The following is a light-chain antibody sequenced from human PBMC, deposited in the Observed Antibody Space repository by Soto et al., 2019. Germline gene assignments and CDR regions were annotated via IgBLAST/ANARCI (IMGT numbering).Light chain of an antibody. CDR1: QSFSSTY. CDR3: QQYGSSRWT. J-gene: IGKJ1*01. CDR2: GAS. Sequence: EIILTQSPDTLSLSPGERATLSCRASQSFSSTYLAWYQQKPGQAPRLLIYGASSRATGIPDRFSGSGSGTDFTLTISRLEPEDFAVYYCQQYGSSRWTFGQGTKVDIK. V-gene: IGKV3-20*01.